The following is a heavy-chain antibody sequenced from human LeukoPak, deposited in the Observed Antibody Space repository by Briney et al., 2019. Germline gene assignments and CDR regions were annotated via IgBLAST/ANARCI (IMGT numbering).Heavy chain of an antibody. D-gene: IGHD1-26*01. CDR1: GGTFSSYA. Sequence: SVKVSCKASGGTFSSYAISWVRQAPGQGLEWMGGIIPIFGTANYAQKFPGRVTITADESTSTAYMELSSLRSEDTAVYYCARELYRALSGSYYPRDYYYYGMDVWGQGTTVTVSS. CDR2: IIPIFGTA. V-gene: IGHV1-69*13. J-gene: IGHJ6*02. CDR3: ARELYRALSGSYYPRDYYYYGMDV.